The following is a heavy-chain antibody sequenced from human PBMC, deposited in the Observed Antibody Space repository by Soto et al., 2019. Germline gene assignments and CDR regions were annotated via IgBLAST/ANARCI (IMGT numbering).Heavy chain of an antibody. D-gene: IGHD6-13*01. Sequence: EMQLLESGGGLVQAGESLRLSCAASGFTVSSYALNWVRQAPGKGLEWVSGISASTYYADSVKGRFTISRDTSKNTLYLQMNSLRAEDTAIYFCAIRMYSTRWYYLDYWGQGTLVTVSS. CDR1: GFTVSSYA. CDR3: AIRMYSTRWYYLDY. V-gene: IGHV3-23*01. J-gene: IGHJ4*02. CDR2: ISAST.